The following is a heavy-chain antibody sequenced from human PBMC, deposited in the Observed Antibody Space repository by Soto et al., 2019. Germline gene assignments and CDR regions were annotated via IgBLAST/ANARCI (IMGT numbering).Heavy chain of an antibody. V-gene: IGHV1-2*02. J-gene: IGHJ6*02. CDR3: ASDRSGYYVMYV. CDR1: GYTFTLYF. Sequence: APVQVSLHAFGYTFTLYFMHWVRQAPGQGLEWMGWINPNSGGTNYAQRFQGRVTMTRDTSISTAYMELSRLRSDDTAVYYCASDRSGYYVMYVWVQGTTVTVCS. CDR2: INPNSGGT.